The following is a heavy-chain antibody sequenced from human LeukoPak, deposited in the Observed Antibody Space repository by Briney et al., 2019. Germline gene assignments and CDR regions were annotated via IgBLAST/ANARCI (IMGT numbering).Heavy chain of an antibody. V-gene: IGHV4-34*01. Sequence: SETLSLTCAVYGGSFSGYYWSWIRQPPGKGLEWIGEINHSGSTNYNPSLKSRVTISVDTSKNQFSLKLSSVTAADTAVYYCARASGITIFGVVRVRRWFDPWGQGTLVTVSS. J-gene: IGHJ5*02. CDR3: ARASGITIFGVVRVRRWFDP. CDR2: INHSGST. D-gene: IGHD3-3*01. CDR1: GGSFSGYY.